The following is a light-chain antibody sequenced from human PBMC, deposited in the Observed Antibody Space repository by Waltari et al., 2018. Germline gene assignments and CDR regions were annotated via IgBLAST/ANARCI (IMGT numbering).Light chain of an antibody. Sequence: QSVLTQPPSASGSPGQTITISCSWSTSNIGGNDVYWQQPPPGTAPKLLIYKNNRRPSGVSERFSSSKSVTSASLAISGLRSEDEAYYYCATWDDSLSGVFGGGTKLTVL. V-gene: IGLV1-47*01. CDR2: KNN. J-gene: IGLJ3*02. CDR1: TSNIGGND. CDR3: ATWDDSLSGV.